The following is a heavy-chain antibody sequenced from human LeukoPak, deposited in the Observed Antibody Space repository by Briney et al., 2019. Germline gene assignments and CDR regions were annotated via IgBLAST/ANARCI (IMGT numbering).Heavy chain of an antibody. Sequence: AASVKVSCKASGYTFTGYYMHWVRQAPGQGLEWMGWISAYNGNTNYAQKLQGRVTMTTDTSTSTAYMELRSLRSDDTAVYYCARVGGTGSYDWDYWGQGTLVTVSS. D-gene: IGHD5-12*01. V-gene: IGHV1-18*04. J-gene: IGHJ4*02. CDR3: ARVGGTGSYDWDY. CDR1: GYTFTGYY. CDR2: ISAYNGNT.